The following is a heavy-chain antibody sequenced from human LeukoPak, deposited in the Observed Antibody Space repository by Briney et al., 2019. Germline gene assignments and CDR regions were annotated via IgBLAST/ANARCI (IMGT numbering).Heavy chain of an antibody. CDR3: ATYRQVLLPFES. V-gene: IGHV3-23*01. J-gene: IGHJ4*02. CDR1: GFTFSTFA. CDR2: IFPSGGEI. D-gene: IGHD2-8*02. Sequence: GGSLRLSCTASGFTFSTFAMIWVRQPPGKGLEWVSSIFPSGGEIHYADSVRGRFTISRDNSKSTLSLQMNSLRAEDTAIYYCATYRQVLLPFESWGQGTLVTVSS.